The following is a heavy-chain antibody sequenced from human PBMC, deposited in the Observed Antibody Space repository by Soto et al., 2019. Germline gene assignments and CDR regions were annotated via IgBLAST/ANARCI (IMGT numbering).Heavy chain of an antibody. CDR1: GYTFTSYG. D-gene: IGHD3-22*01. J-gene: IGHJ4*02. CDR2: ISAYNGNT. V-gene: IGHV1-18*01. Sequence: ASVKVSCKASGYTFTSYGISWVRQAPGQGLEWMGWISAYNGNTNYAQKLQGRVTMTTDTSTSTAYMELRSLRSDDTAVYYCAGGPPSYYDSSGYYKYFDYWGQGTLVTVSS. CDR3: AGGPPSYYDSSGYYKYFDY.